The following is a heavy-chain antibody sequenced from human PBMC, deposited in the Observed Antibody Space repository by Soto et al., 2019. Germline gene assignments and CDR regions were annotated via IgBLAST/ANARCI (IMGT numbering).Heavy chain of an antibody. CDR1: GYTFTSYA. CDR3: ARDPSIAAGHYYFDY. D-gene: IGHD6-25*01. J-gene: IGHJ4*02. CDR2: INAGNGNT. Sequence: GASVKVSCKASGYTFTSYAMHWVRQAPGQRLEWMGWINAGNGNTKYSQKFQGRVTITRDTSASTAYMELSSLRSEDTAVYYCARDPSIAAGHYYFDYWGQGTLVT. V-gene: IGHV1-3*01.